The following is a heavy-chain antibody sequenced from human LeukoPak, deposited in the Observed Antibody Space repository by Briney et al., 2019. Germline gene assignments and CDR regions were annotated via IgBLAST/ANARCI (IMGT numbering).Heavy chain of an antibody. CDR1: GFIFRIYG. CDR3: ARAGGGYYYYCYGMDV. Sequence: GGSLRLSCAASGFIFRIYGMHWVRQAPGKGLEWVSYISSSGSTIYYADSVKGRFTISRDNAKNSLYLQMNSLRAEDTAVYYCARAGGGYYYYCYGMDVWGQGTTVTVSS. V-gene: IGHV3-48*04. J-gene: IGHJ6*02. CDR2: ISSSGSTI. D-gene: IGHD3-16*01.